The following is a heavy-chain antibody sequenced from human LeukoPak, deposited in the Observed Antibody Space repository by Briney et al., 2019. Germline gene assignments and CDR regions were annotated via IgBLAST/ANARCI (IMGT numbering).Heavy chain of an antibody. CDR2: LSYIGST. V-gene: IGHV4-39*01. CDR3: ARAERSGTSFPWDY. Sequence: SETLSLTCTVPGGSISSRSYYWGWIRQPPGKGLEWIGSLSYIGSTFYNPSLTSRVTISGDTSKNQFSLKMSSVTAADTAVYYCARAERSGTSFPWDYWGQGTLVTVSS. D-gene: IGHD2-2*01. J-gene: IGHJ4*02. CDR1: GGSISSRSYY.